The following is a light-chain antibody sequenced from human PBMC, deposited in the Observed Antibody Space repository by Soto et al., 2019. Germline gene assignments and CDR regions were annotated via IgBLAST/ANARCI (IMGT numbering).Light chain of an antibody. CDR1: QSVSSY. CDR3: QQYHNSILM. Sequence: EIVLTQSPATLSLSPGESVTLSCRASQSVSSYLAWYQQKPGQAPRLLISDASKRATGIPARFSGSGSGTDFTLTISSLEPEDLEVYYCQQYHNSILMFGQGTKVDIK. J-gene: IGKJ1*01. V-gene: IGKV3-11*01. CDR2: DAS.